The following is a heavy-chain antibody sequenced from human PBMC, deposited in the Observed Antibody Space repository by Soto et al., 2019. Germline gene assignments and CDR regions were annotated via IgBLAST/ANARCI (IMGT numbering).Heavy chain of an antibody. D-gene: IGHD3-3*01. CDR3: AKASYYDFWSGYFDY. Sequence: EVQLLEPGGGLVQPGGSLRLSCAASGFTFSSYAMSWVRQAPGKGLEWVSAISGSGGSTYYADSVKGRFTISRDNSKNTLYLQMNSLRAEDTAVYYCAKASYYDFWSGYFDYWGQGTLVTVSS. J-gene: IGHJ4*02. CDR1: GFTFSSYA. CDR2: ISGSGGST. V-gene: IGHV3-23*01.